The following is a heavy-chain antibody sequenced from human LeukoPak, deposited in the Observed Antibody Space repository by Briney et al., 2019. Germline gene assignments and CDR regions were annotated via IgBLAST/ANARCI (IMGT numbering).Heavy chain of an antibody. CDR2: IYYSGST. J-gene: IGHJ3*02. CDR1: GGSISSSSYY. Sequence: PSETLSLTCTVSGGSISSSSYYWGWIRQPPGKGLEWIGSIYYSGSTYYNPSLKSQVTISVDTSKNQFSLKLSSVTAADTAVYYCARHRGVIYCSSTSCYVGDAFDIWGRGTTVTVSS. V-gene: IGHV4-39*01. D-gene: IGHD2-2*01. CDR3: ARHRGVIYCSSTSCYVGDAFDI.